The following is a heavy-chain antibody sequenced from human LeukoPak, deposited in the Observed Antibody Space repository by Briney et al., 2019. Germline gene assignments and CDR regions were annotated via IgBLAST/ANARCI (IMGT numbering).Heavy chain of an antibody. D-gene: IGHD3-9*01. J-gene: IGHJ6*02. CDR2: ISAYNGNT. CDR3: ARDARYSDYYYYGMDV. CDR1: GYTFASYG. Sequence: GASVKVSCKASGYTFASYGISWVRQAPGQGLEWMGWISAYNGNTNYAQKLQGRVTMTTDTSTSTAYMELRSLRSDDTAVYYCARDARYSDYYYYGMDVWGQGTTVTVSS. V-gene: IGHV1-18*01.